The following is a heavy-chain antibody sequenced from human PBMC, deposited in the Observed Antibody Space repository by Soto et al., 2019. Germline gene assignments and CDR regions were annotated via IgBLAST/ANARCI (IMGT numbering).Heavy chain of an antibody. CDR2: ISSSNSYT. CDR1: GFTFSSYT. Sequence: EVQLAESGGGLVKPGGSLRLSCAASGFTFSSYTINWVRQAPGKGLEWVSSISSSNSYTYYADSVKGRFTISRDNAKNSLYLQMNSLRAEDTAVYYCARNWGSFDYWGQGTLVTVSS. D-gene: IGHD7-27*01. V-gene: IGHV3-21*01. J-gene: IGHJ4*02. CDR3: ARNWGSFDY.